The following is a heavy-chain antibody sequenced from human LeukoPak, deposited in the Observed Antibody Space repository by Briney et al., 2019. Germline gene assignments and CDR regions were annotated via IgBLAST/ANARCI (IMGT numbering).Heavy chain of an antibody. J-gene: IGHJ3*02. CDR3: TRGPVEYCSGGSCYDAFDI. CDR1: GGSMSTYY. Sequence: SETLSLTCTVSGGSMSTYYWSWIRQPPGKGLEWIGYIYYSGSTNYNPSLKSRVTISVDTSKNQFSLKLSSATAADTAVYYCTRGPVEYCSGGSCYDAFDIWGQGTLVTVSS. CDR2: IYYSGST. D-gene: IGHD2-15*01. V-gene: IGHV4-59*01.